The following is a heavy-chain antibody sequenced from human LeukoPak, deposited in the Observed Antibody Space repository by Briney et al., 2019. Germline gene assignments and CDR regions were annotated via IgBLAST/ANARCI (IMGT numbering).Heavy chain of an antibody. D-gene: IGHD2-21*01. CDR3: ARGGSGLDY. CDR1: GFTFSSYA. Sequence: GGSLRLSCAASGFTFSSYAMHWVRQAPGKGLEWVAVISYDGSNKYYADSVKGRFTISRDNSKNTLYLQMNSLRVEDTAVYYCARGGSGLDYWGQGTLVTVSS. J-gene: IGHJ4*02. CDR2: ISYDGSNK. V-gene: IGHV3-30-3*01.